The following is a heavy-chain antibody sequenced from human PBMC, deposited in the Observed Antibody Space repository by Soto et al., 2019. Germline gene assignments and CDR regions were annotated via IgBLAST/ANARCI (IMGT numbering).Heavy chain of an antibody. CDR2: ISLSSSYI. CDR3: ARDRSGSYYPWFDP. D-gene: IGHD1-26*01. CDR1: GFTFTRYS. J-gene: IGHJ5*02. V-gene: IGHV3-21*01. Sequence: EVQLVESGGGLVKPGGSLRLSCAASGFTFTRYSMNWVHQAPGKGLEWVSSISLSSSYIYYADSVKGRFTISRDNANNSLYLQMNSLRVEDTAVYYCARDRSGSYYPWFDPWGQGTLVTVSS.